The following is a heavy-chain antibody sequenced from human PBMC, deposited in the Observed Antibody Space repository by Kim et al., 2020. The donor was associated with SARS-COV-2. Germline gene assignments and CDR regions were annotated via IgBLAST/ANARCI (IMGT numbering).Heavy chain of an antibody. Sequence: ASVKVSCKASGYTFTGYYMHWVRQAPGQGLEWMGWINPNSGGTNYAQKFQGRVTMTRDTSISTAYMELSRLRSDDTAVYYCARGVLYSSSWYWFDPWGQGTLVTVSS. D-gene: IGHD6-13*01. CDR3: ARGVLYSSSWYWFDP. CDR2: INPNSGGT. CDR1: GYTFTGYY. V-gene: IGHV1-2*02. J-gene: IGHJ5*02.